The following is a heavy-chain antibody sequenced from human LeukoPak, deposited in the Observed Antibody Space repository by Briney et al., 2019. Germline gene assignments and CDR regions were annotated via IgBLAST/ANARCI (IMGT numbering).Heavy chain of an antibody. J-gene: IGHJ4*02. Sequence: ASVKVSCKASGYTFTGYYMHWVRQAPGQGLEWVGWINPNSGGTNYAQKFQGWVTMTRDTSISTAYMELSRLRSDDTAVYYCARSPWDSSSFDYWGQGTLVTVSS. CDR1: GYTFTGYY. CDR2: INPNSGGT. V-gene: IGHV1-2*04. CDR3: ARSPWDSSSFDY. D-gene: IGHD6-6*01.